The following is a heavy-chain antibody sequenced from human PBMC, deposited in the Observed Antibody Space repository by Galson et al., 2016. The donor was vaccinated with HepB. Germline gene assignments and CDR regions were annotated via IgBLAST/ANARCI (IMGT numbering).Heavy chain of an antibody. CDR1: GGTISSYDLY. V-gene: IGHV4-61*02. J-gene: IGHJ4*02. CDR2: IYASGIA. Sequence: TLSLTCSFSGGTISSYDLYWSWIRQPAGKGLEWIGRIYASGIAHYNPSLKSRFSMSIDTSKDQVSLKLTSVTAADTAVYYCAREFTYWGPGTLVTVSS. CDR3: AREFTY.